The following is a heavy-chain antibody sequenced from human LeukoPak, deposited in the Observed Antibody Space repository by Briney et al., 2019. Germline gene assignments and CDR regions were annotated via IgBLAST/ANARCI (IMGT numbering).Heavy chain of an antibody. V-gene: IGHV3-30*18. CDR1: GFTFSSYG. J-gene: IGHJ4*02. CDR2: ISYDGSNK. D-gene: IGHD1-26*01. CDR3: AKATSGSYGFTTD. Sequence: GALRLSCAASGFTFSSYGMHWVRQAPGKGLEGVAVISYDGSNKYYADSVKGRFTISRDNSKNTLYLQMNSLRAEDTAVYYCAKATSGSYGFTTDWGQGTLVTVSS.